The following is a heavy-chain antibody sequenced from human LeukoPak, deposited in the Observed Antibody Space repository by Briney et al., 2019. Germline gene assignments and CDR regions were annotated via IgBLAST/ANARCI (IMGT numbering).Heavy chain of an antibody. J-gene: IGHJ4*02. CDR3: ARVGMVRGVIN. D-gene: IGHD3-10*01. V-gene: IGHV3-21*01. CDR1: GFTFSSYS. Sequence: GGSLRLSCAASGFTFSSYSMNWVRQAPGKGLEWVSSISSSSYIYYADSVKGRFTISRDNAKNSLYLQMNSLRAEDTAVYYCARVGMVRGVINWGQGTLVTVSS. CDR2: ISSSSYI.